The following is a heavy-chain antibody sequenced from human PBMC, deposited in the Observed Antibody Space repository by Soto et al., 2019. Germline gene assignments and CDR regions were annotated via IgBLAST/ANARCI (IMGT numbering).Heavy chain of an antibody. CDR3: ARDRRAARTYYYFDY. D-gene: IGHD6-6*01. CDR1: GFTFSSYA. J-gene: IGHJ4*02. Sequence: GGSLRLSCAASGFTFSSYAMHWVRQAPGKGLEWVAVISYDGSNKYYADSVKGRFTISRDNSKNTLYLQMNSLRAEDTAVYYCARDRRAARTYYYFDYWGQGTLVTVSS. CDR2: ISYDGSNK. V-gene: IGHV3-30-3*01.